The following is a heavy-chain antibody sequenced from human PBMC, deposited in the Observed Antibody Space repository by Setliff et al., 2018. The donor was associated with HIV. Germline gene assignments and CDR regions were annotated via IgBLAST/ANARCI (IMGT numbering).Heavy chain of an antibody. D-gene: IGHD3-22*01. V-gene: IGHV1-2*02. Sequence: ASVKVSCKASGYTFSDYYLHWVRQAPGQGLEWMGWVNPNTGDTNSAQRFQGRITMTRDTSITTVYMELSGLRSDDTAVYYCARAYDTSGDMDFWGQGTLVTVSS. CDR1: GYTFSDYY. CDR3: ARAYDTSGDMDF. CDR2: VNPNTGDT. J-gene: IGHJ4*02.